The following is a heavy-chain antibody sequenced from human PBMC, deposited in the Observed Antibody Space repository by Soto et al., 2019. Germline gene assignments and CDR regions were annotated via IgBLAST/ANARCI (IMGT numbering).Heavy chain of an antibody. J-gene: IGHJ5*02. Sequence: GGSHRHSCGASEVHFMTYLMHLLRKVPGKGLEWVSRINSDASHTYYADSVKGRFTISRDNAKNTLHLEMNSLRAEDTAVYYCVRDGHCITTSCYGNWFDPWGQGTQVTVS. V-gene: IGHV3-74*01. CDR1: EVHFMTYL. CDR2: INSDASHT. CDR3: VRDGHCITTSCYGNWFDP. D-gene: IGHD2-2*01.